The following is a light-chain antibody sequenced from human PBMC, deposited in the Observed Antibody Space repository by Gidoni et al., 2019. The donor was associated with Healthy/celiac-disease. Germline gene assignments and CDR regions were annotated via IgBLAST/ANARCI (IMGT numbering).Light chain of an antibody. CDR2: GAS. CDR3: QQYGSSPFT. J-gene: IGKJ3*01. V-gene: IGKV3-20*01. CDR1: QSFSSSY. Sequence: EILLTQSPGTLSLSPGERATLSCRASQSFSSSYLAWDQQKPGQAPRLLIYGASSRATGIPDRFSGSGSGTDFTLTISRLEPEDFAVYYCQQYGSSPFTFGPGTKVDIK.